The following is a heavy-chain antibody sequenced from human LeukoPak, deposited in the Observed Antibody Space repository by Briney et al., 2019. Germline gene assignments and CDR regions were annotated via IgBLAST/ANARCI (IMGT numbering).Heavy chain of an antibody. J-gene: IGHJ4*02. V-gene: IGHV4-4*09. CDR2: IYTSGST. Sequence: SETLSLTCTVSGGSISSYYWSWIRQPPGKGLEWIGYIYTSGSTTYNPSLKSRVTISVDTSKNQFSLKLSSVTAADTAVYYCARHTHYGFDYWGQGTLVTVSS. CDR1: GGSISSYY. D-gene: IGHD4-17*01. CDR3: ARHTHYGFDY.